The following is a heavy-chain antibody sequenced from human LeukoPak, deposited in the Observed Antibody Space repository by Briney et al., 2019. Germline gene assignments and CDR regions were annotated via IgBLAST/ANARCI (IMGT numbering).Heavy chain of an antibody. CDR2: ISYDGSNK. CDR1: GFTFSSYG. Sequence: PGGSLRLSCAASGFTFSSYGMHWVRQAPGKGLEWVAVISYDGSNKYYADSVKGRFTISRDNSKNTLYLQSQSVRAEDTAVYYCAKDLRATVTTPLYWGQGTLVTVSS. CDR3: AKDLRATVTTPLY. V-gene: IGHV3-30*18. J-gene: IGHJ4*02. D-gene: IGHD4-17*01.